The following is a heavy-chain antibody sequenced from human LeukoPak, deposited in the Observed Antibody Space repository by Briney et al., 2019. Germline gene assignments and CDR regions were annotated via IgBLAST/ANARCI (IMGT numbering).Heavy chain of an antibody. J-gene: IGHJ4*02. CDR2: IYYSGST. D-gene: IGHD3-10*01. Sequence: PSETPSLTLNVSGGALSSFYWGWIREPPREGLGWIGYIYYSGSTNYNPSLKSRVTISVDTSKNQFSLKLSSVTAADTAVYYCARGGRSPLENFDYWGQGTLVTVSS. V-gene: IGHV4-59*01. CDR3: ARGGRSPLENFDY. CDR1: GGALSSFY.